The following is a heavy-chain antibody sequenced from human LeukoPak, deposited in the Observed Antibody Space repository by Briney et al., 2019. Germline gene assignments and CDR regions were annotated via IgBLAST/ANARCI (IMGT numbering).Heavy chain of an antibody. J-gene: IGHJ5*02. Sequence: AGGSLRLSCAASGFMFSNYNMNWVRQAPGKGLEWVSSISSSGRYIYYADSVKGRFSISRDNAKNSLFLQMNSLRAEDTAVYYCAREIPSSSWPYSWFDPWGQGTLVTVSS. CDR1: GFMFSNYN. CDR3: AREIPSSSWPYSWFDP. D-gene: IGHD6-13*01. CDR2: ISSSGRYI. V-gene: IGHV3-21*01.